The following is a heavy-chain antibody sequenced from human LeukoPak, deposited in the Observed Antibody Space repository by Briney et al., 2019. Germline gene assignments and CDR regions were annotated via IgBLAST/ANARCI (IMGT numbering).Heavy chain of an antibody. J-gene: IGHJ4*02. CDR1: GFTFSSCA. CDR2: ISGSGGST. D-gene: IGHD4-17*01. CDR3: ARAIYGDAPDDGGNY. V-gene: IGHV3-23*01. Sequence: GGSLRLSCAASGFTFSSCAMSWVRQAPGKGLEWVSAISGSGGSTYYADSVKGRFTISRDNSKNSLYLQMNSLRAEDTAVYYCARAIYGDAPDDGGNYWGQGTLVTVSS.